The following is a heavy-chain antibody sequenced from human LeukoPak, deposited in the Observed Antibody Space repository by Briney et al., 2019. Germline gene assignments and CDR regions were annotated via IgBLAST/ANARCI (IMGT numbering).Heavy chain of an antibody. CDR3: ARERVVPAAMVDY. CDR1: GGSISSGSYY. J-gene: IGHJ4*02. Sequence: SETLSLTCTVSGGSISSGSYYWSWIRQPAGKGLEWIGRNYTSGSTNYNPSLKSRVTISVDTSKNQFSLKLSSVTAADTAVYYCARERVVPAAMVDYWGQGTLVTVSS. D-gene: IGHD2-2*01. V-gene: IGHV4-61*02. CDR2: NYTSGST.